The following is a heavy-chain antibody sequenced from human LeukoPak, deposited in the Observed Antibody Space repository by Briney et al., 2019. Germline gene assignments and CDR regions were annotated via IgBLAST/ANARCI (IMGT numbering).Heavy chain of an antibody. V-gene: IGHV7-4-1*02. CDR3: ARVVGCGGDCYSGISDY. Sequence: VASVKVSCKASGYTFTSYAMNWVRQAPGQGLEWMGWINTNTGNPTYAQGFTGRVVFSLDTSVSTAYLQISSLKAEDTAVYYCARVVGCGGDCYSGISDYWGQGTLVTVSS. CDR2: INTNTGNP. D-gene: IGHD2-21*02. J-gene: IGHJ4*02. CDR1: GYTFTSYA.